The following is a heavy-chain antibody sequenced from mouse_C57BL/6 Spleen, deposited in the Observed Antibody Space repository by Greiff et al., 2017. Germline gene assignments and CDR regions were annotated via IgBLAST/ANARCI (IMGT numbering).Heavy chain of an antibody. Sequence: EVKVVESGGGLVKPGGSLKLSCAASGFTFSDYGMHWVRQAPEKGLEWVAYISSGSSTIYYADTVKGRFNICREKAKNTRFLQMTSLRSEDRAMYYCARPYYGSSYVDYWGQGTTLTVSS. J-gene: IGHJ2*01. CDR1: GFTFSDYG. V-gene: IGHV5-17*01. D-gene: IGHD1-1*01. CDR2: ISSGSSTI. CDR3: ARPYYGSSYVDY.